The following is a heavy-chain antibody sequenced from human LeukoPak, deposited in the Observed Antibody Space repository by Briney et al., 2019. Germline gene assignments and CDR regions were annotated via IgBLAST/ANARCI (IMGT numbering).Heavy chain of an antibody. CDR2: INPNSGGT. CDR1: GYTFTGYY. V-gene: IGHV1-2*02. J-gene: IGHJ4*02. Sequence: ASVKASCKASGYTFTGYYMHWVRQAPGQGLEWMGWINPNSGGTNYAQKFQGRVTMTRDTSISTAYMELSRLRSDDTAVYYCARGDSGYSSGWYKGYWGQGTLVTVSS. CDR3: ARGDSGYSSGWYKGY. D-gene: IGHD6-19*01.